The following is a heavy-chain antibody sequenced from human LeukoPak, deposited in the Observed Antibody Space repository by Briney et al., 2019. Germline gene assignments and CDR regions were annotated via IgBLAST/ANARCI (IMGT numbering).Heavy chain of an antibody. CDR2: ISAYNGNT. V-gene: IGHV1-18*01. J-gene: IGHJ4*02. Sequence: ASVKVSCKASGYTFTSWGISWARQAPGQGLEGMGWISAYNGNTNYAQKLQGRVTMTTDTSTSTAYMELRSLRSDDTAVYYCARDILTGYYKEDYWGQGTLVTVSS. CDR3: ARDILTGYYKEDY. CDR1: GYTFTSWG. D-gene: IGHD3-9*01.